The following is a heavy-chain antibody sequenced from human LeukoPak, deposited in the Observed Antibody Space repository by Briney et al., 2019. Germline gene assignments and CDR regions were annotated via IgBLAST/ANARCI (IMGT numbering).Heavy chain of an antibody. CDR3: ARAPLVVTMIPEMPDV. CDR2: INHSGST. Sequence: SETLSLTCAVYGGSFSGYYWSWIRQPPGKGLEWIGEINHSGSTNYNPSLKGRVTISVDTSKNQFSLKLSSVTAADTAVYYCARAPLVVTMIPEMPDVWGQGTTVTVSS. D-gene: IGHD3-22*01. J-gene: IGHJ6*02. V-gene: IGHV4-34*01. CDR1: GGSFSGYY.